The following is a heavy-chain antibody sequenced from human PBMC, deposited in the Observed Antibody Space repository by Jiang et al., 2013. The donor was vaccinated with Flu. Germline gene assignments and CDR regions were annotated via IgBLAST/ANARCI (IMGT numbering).Heavy chain of an antibody. V-gene: IGHV4-39*01. CDR3: ARHGTWAFYFDY. J-gene: IGHJ4*02. Sequence: GSGLVKPSETLSLTCTVSGVSISTPNYFWGWIRQPPGKGLEWIGSIYYDGSTYYSPSLKSRVTMSVDTSKEQFSLKLRSVTAADTAVYYCARHGTWAFYFDYVGPGKRGHRLL. D-gene: IGHD1-26*01. CDR1: GVSISTPNYF. CDR2: IYYDGST.